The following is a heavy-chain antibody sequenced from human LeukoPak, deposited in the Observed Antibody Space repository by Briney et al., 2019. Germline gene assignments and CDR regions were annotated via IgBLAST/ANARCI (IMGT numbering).Heavy chain of an antibody. D-gene: IGHD3-22*01. V-gene: IGHV1-18*01. CDR3: ARVDYYDSSGYTRGDGAFDI. CDR2: ISADNGNT. Sequence: ASVKVSCTASGYTFTSYGISWVRQAPGQGLEWMGWISADNGNTNYAQKPQGRVTMTTDTSTSTAYMELRSLRSDDTAVYYCARVDYYDSSGYTRGDGAFDIWGQGTMVTVS. J-gene: IGHJ3*02. CDR1: GYTFTSYG.